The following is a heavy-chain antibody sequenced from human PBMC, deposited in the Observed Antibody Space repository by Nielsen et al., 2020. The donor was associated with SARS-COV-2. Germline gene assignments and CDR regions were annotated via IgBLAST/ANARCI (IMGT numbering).Heavy chain of an antibody. CDR2: ISSSGSTI. J-gene: IGHJ4*02. D-gene: IGHD3-22*01. V-gene: IGHV3-48*03. CDR3: ARDRVKSSALPLDY. Sequence: GESLKISCAASGFTFSSYEMNWVRQAPGKGLEWVSYISSSGSTIYYADSVKGRFTISRDNAKNSLYLQMNSLRAEDTAVYYCARDRVKSSALPLDYWGQGTLVTVSS. CDR1: GFTFSSYE.